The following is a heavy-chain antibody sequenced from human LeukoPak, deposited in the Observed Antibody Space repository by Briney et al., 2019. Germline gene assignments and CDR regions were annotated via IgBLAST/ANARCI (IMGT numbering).Heavy chain of an antibody. CDR2: IRSKAYGGTT. CDR1: GFTFGDYA. J-gene: IGHJ6*03. CDR3: TRRDYFYYYYYMDV. Sequence: GGSLRLSCTASGFTFGDYAMSWVRQAPGKGLEWVGFIRSKAYGGTTEYAASVKGRFTISRDDSKSIAYLQMNSLKTEDTAVYYCTRRDYFYYYYYMDVWGKGTTVTISS. D-gene: IGHD2/OR15-2a*01. V-gene: IGHV3-49*04.